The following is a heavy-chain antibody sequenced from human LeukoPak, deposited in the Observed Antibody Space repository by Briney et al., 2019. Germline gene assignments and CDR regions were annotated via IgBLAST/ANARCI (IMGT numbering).Heavy chain of an antibody. CDR3: ARDPIRGIAAAGDAFDI. D-gene: IGHD6-13*01. Sequence: ASVKVSCKASGYTFTSYYMHWVRQAPGQGLEWMGIINPSGGSTSYAQKFQGRVTMTRDTSTSTVYMELSSLRSEDTAVYYCARDPIRGIAAAGDAFDIWGQGKMVTVSS. CDR1: GYTFTSYY. CDR2: INPSGGST. J-gene: IGHJ3*02. V-gene: IGHV1-46*01.